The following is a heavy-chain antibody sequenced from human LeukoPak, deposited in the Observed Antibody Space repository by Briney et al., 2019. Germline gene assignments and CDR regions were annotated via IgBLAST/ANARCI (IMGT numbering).Heavy chain of an antibody. CDR1: GYSIRSGYY. CDR2: IYHSGNT. J-gene: IGHJ6*03. V-gene: IGHV4-38-2*02. Sequence: SETLSLTCTVSGYSIRSGYYWGWIRQPPEKGLEWIGSIYHSGNTFYNPSLKSRVTISVDTSKNQFSLSLSSVTAADTAVYYCARLGPDYGAYHYYYMDVWGKGTTVTVSS. D-gene: IGHD4-17*01. CDR3: ARLGPDYGAYHYYYMDV.